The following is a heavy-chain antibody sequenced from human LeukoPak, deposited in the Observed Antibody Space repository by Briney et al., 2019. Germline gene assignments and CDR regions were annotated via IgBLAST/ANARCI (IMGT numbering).Heavy chain of an antibody. CDR2: ISTDGAVT. D-gene: IGHD4-17*01. J-gene: IGHJ3*02. CDR3: VRDRGTATVRSFDI. CDR1: GFTFTSVW. V-gene: IGHV3-74*01. Sequence: GGSLRLSCAASGFTFTSVWMHWFRHAPGRGLVWISRISTDGAVTGYADSVKGRFTISRDNAENSLYLQMNSLRVEDTALYHCVRDRGTATVRSFDIWGQGTMVTVSS.